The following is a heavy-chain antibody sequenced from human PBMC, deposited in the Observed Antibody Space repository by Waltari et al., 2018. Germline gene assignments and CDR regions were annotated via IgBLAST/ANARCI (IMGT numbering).Heavy chain of an antibody. J-gene: IGHJ5*02. CDR3: ARLIVVVVAATPFCWFDP. D-gene: IGHD2-15*01. V-gene: IGHV4-34*01. Sequence: QVQLQQWGAGLLKPSETLSLTCAVYGGSFSGYYWSWIRQPPGKGLEWIGEINHSGSTNYNPSLKSRVTISVDTSKNQCSLKLSSVTAADTAVYYCARLIVVVVAATPFCWFDPWGQGTLVTVSS. CDR1: GGSFSGYY. CDR2: INHSGST.